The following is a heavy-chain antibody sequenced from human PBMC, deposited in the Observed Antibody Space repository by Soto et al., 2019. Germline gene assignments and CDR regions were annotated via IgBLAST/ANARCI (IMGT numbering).Heavy chain of an antibody. CDR1: GGSISSGDYY. CDR2: IYYSGST. D-gene: IGHD3-22*01. J-gene: IGHJ3*02. Sequence: SETLSLSCTVSGGSISSGDYYWSWIRQPPGKGLEWIGYIYYSGSTYYNPSLKSRVTISVDTSKNQFSLKLSSVTAADTAVYYCARGIGYDSSGYYYLGHAFDIWGQGTMVTVSS. V-gene: IGHV4-30-4*01. CDR3: ARGIGYDSSGYYYLGHAFDI.